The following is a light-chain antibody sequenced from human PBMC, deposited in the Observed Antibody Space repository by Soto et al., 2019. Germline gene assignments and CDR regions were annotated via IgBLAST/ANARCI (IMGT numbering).Light chain of an antibody. CDR2: GAS. CDR3: PQYNNWPPWT. Sequence: EIVMTQSPATLSVSPGERATLSCRASQSVSSNLAWYQQKPGQAPRLLIYGASTRATGIPARFSGSGSGTEFTLTISSLQSEDFSVYFCPQYNNWPPWTFSQGTKVEIK. J-gene: IGKJ1*01. V-gene: IGKV3-15*01. CDR1: QSVSSN.